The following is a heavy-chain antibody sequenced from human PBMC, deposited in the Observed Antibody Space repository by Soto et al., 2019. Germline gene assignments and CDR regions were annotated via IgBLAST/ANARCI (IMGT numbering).Heavy chain of an antibody. V-gene: IGHV4-39*01. J-gene: IGHJ4*02. Sequence: PSETLSLTCNVSGASISSYNYWGWFLQPPGKGLEWIGSIIYNGDIMYNPNLQSRLTQFVETSKNQFSLKLSSVTAVDTAVYYCVRHAQWIIRAYWGQGSLVTVSS. CDR2: IIYNGDI. CDR3: VRHAQWIIRAY. CDR1: GASISSYNY. D-gene: IGHD5-12*01.